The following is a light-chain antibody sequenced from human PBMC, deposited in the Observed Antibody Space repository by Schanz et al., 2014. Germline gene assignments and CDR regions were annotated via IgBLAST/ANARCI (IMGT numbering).Light chain of an antibody. CDR3: MQGTHWPLT. V-gene: IGKV2-30*01. J-gene: IGKJ4*01. CDR2: KVS. CDR1: QSLLFRDGNTY. Sequence: DVVVTQSPLSLPVTLGQAASISCRTSQSLLFRDGNTYLSWFHQRPGQSPRRLIYKVSNRDSGVPARFSGSGSGTDFTLTISRVEAEDIGVYFCMQGTHWPLTFGGGTKVEIK.